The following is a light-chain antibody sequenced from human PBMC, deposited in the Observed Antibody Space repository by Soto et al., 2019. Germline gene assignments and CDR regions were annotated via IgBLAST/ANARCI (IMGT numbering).Light chain of an antibody. CDR1: SSDVGGYNY. CDR3: CSYAASYPYVV. Sequence: QSALTQPRSVSGSPGQSVTISCTGTSSDVGGYNYVSWYQQHPGKAPKLMIYDVSKRPSGVPDRFSGSKSGNTASLTISGLQAEDEADYSCCSYAASYPYVVFGGGTKLTVL. CDR2: DVS. V-gene: IGLV2-11*01. J-gene: IGLJ2*01.